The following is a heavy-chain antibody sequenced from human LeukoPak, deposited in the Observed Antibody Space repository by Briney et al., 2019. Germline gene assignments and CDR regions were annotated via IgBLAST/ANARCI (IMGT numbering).Heavy chain of an antibody. CDR2: IYSGGST. V-gene: IGHV3-66*01. CDR1: GFTVSSNY. CDR3: ARGGDGYYDSSAFDY. J-gene: IGHJ4*02. D-gene: IGHD3-22*01. Sequence: PGGSLRLSCAASGFTVSSNYMSWVRQAPGKGLEWVSVIYSGGSTYYADSVKGRFTISRDNSKNTLYLQMNSLRAEDTAVYYCARGGDGYYDSSAFDYWGQGTLVTVSS.